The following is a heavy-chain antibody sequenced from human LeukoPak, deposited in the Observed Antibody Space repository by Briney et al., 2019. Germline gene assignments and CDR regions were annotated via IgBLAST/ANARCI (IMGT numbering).Heavy chain of an antibody. CDR3: ARTPEYDFWSGYRTPGDYYYMDV. CDR2: MNPNSGNT. J-gene: IGHJ6*03. Sequence: GASVKVSCKASGYTFTSYDINWVRQATGQGLEWMGWMNPNSGNTGYAQKFQGRVTMTRNTSISTAYMELSSLRSEDTAVYYCARTPEYDFWSGYRTPGDYYYMDVWGKGTTVTVSS. V-gene: IGHV1-8*01. D-gene: IGHD3-3*01. CDR1: GYTFTSYD.